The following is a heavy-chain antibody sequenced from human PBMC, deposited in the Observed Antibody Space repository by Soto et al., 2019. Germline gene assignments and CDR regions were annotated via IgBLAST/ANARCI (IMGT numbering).Heavy chain of an antibody. CDR2: IYWDDDK. V-gene: IGHV2-5*02. J-gene: IGHJ6*01. D-gene: IGHD3-10*01. CDR1: GFSLSTSGVG. Sequence: QITLKESGPTLVKPTQTLTLTCTFSGFSLSTSGVGVGWIRQPPGKALEWLALIYWDDDKRYSPSLKSRLTIHNDTSKNHVVLTMTDMDPVDTDAYHCAYLADDYGLGSYRMDVWGQGNTVTVSS. CDR3: AYLADDYGLGSYRMDV.